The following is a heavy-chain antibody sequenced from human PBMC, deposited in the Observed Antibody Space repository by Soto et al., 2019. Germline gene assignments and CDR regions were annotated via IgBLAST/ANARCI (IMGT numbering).Heavy chain of an antibody. Sequence: QVQLVQSGAEGTKPGASVRVSCKASGYAFTSYYVHWVRQAPGQGLEWMGIINPSGGAATYAEKLQGRVTMTRHTSTSTVYAALSSLRSDDTAAYFCVKSKNGYEGGSRYFDYRGQGTLVTVSS. D-gene: IGHD3-16*01. CDR1: GYAFTSYY. J-gene: IGHJ4*02. CDR3: VKSKNGYEGGSRYFDY. CDR2: INPSGGAA. V-gene: IGHV1-46*04.